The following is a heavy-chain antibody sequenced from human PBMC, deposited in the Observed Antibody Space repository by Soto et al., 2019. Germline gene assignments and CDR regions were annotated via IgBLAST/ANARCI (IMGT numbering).Heavy chain of an antibody. Sequence: GGSLRLSCAASGFTFSSYAMSWVRQAPGKGLEWVSAISGSGGSTYYADSVKGRFTISRDNSKNTLYLQMNSLRAEDTAVYYCAKAEYCTNGVCSAPDYWGQGTLVTVSS. J-gene: IGHJ4*02. CDR3: AKAEYCTNGVCSAPDY. CDR1: GFTFSSYA. D-gene: IGHD2-8*01. V-gene: IGHV3-23*01. CDR2: ISGSGGST.